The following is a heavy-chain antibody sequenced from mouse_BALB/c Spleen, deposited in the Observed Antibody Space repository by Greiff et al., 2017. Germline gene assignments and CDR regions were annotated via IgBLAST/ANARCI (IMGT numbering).Heavy chain of an antibody. V-gene: IGHV14-3*02. D-gene: IGHD2-3*01. CDR2: IDPANGNT. J-gene: IGHJ4*01. Sequence: VQLQQSGAELVKPGASVKLSCTASGFNIKDTYMHWVKQRPEQGLEWIGRIDPANGNTKYDPKFQGKATITADTSSNTAYLQLSSLTSEDTAVYYCARGWLPFYAMDYWGQGTSVTVSS. CDR3: ARGWLPFYAMDY. CDR1: GFNIKDTY.